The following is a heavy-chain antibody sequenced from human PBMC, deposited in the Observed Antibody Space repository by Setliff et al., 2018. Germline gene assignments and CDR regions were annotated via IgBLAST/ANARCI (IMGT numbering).Heavy chain of an antibody. D-gene: IGHD3-10*01. V-gene: IGHV1-18*01. J-gene: IGHJ4*02. CDR2: VTVYNGNA. CDR3: ARVESMVRGKNILRHFDY. CDR1: GYTFSNYG. Sequence: ASVKVSCKASGYTFSNYGVTWVRQAPGQGLEWMGWVTVYNGNAKYAQNLQGRLTLTTDISTSTAYMELGSLTTDDTAVYYCARVESMVRGKNILRHFDYWGQGIQVTVSS.